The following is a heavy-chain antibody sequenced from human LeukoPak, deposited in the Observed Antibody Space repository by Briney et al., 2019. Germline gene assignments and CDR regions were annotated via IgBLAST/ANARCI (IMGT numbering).Heavy chain of an antibody. J-gene: IGHJ4*02. CDR2: ISYDGSIK. Sequence: GGALRLSCAASGFTFSRYSMHWVRQAPGKGVGGVAVISYDGSIKYYADSVKGRFTTSRDNSKNMLYLQMNSLSAEDTAVYYCARGPGYSSTWPYFDYWGQGTLVTVSS. V-gene: IGHV3-30-3*01. CDR3: ARGPGYSSTWPYFDY. D-gene: IGHD6-13*01. CDR1: GFTFSRYS.